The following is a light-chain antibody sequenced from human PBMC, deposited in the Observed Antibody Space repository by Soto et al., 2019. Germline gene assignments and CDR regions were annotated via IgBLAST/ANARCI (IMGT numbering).Light chain of an antibody. J-gene: IGKJ4*01. V-gene: IGKV1-5*01. CDR3: QQYNSYSSVT. CDR1: QRISSW. CDR2: DAS. Sequence: DIQVTQSPSTLSASVGDRVTISCRASQRISSWLAWYQQKPGKAPKILIYDASNLESGVPSRFSGSGSGTEFTLTISSLQPDDFATYYCQQYNSYSSVTFGGGTKVEFK.